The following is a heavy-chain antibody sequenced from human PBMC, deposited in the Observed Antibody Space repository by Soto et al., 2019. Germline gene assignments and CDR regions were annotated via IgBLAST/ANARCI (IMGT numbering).Heavy chain of an antibody. Sequence: PGGSLRLSCAASGFTFSSYGMHWVRQAPGKGLEWVAVISYDGSNKYYADSVKGRFTISRDNSKNTLYLQMNSLRAEDTAVYYCAKDVFTVDFDYWGQGTLVNGSS. CDR2: ISYDGSNK. CDR3: AKDVFTVDFDY. V-gene: IGHV3-30*18. D-gene: IGHD3-16*01. CDR1: GFTFSSYG. J-gene: IGHJ4*02.